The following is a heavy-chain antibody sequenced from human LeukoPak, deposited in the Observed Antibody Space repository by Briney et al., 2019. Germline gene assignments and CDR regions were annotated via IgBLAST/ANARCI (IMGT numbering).Heavy chain of an antibody. CDR3: ARDRIQLWFQNHYFDY. CDR1: GFTFSSYW. V-gene: IGHV3-7*03. Sequence: GGSLRLSCAASGFTFSSYWMSWVRQAPGKGLEWVANIKQGGSEKYYVDSVKGRFTISRDNAKNSLYLQMNSLRAEDTAVYYCARDRIQLWFQNHYFDYWGQGTLVTVSS. D-gene: IGHD5-18*01. CDR2: IKQGGSEK. J-gene: IGHJ4*02.